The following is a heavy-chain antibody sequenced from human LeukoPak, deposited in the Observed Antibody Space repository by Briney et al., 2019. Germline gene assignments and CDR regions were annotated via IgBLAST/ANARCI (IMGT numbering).Heavy chain of an antibody. V-gene: IGHV3-21*04. J-gene: IGHJ1*01. CDR2: ISSSSSYI. CDR1: GFTFSSYS. Sequence: GGSLRLSCAASGFTFSSYSMNWVRQAPGKGLEWVSSISSSSSYIYYADSVKGRFTISRDNAKNSLYLQMNSLRAEDTAVYYCARLMGSAGSPYFQHWGQGTLVTVSS. D-gene: IGHD3-16*01. CDR3: ARLMGSAGSPYFQH.